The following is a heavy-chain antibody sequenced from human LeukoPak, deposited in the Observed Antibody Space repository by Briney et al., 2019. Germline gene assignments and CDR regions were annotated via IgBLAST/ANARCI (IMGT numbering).Heavy chain of an antibody. CDR1: GASINEYY. Sequence: PSETLSLTCSVSGASINEYYWTWIRQPPGKGLEWIGYVYHTGTSGYHPSLKSRVAMSLDTSKNQVSLKLRSVTAADTAVYFCTRVVNGSHFDYWGQGTLVTVSS. V-gene: IGHV4-59*01. CDR3: TRVVNGSHFDY. J-gene: IGHJ4*02. CDR2: VYHTGTS. D-gene: IGHD2-15*01.